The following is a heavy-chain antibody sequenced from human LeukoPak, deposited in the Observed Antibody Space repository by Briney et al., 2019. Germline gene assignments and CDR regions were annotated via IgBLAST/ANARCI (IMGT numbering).Heavy chain of an antibody. D-gene: IGHD2-2*01. V-gene: IGHV3-23*01. CDR3: AKDAPVNIVVVPAANS. CDR2: ISGSGGST. CDR1: GFTFSSYA. Sequence: GGSLRLSCAASGFTFSSYAMSWVRQAPGKGLKWVSAISGSGGSTYYADSVKGRFTISRDNSKNTLYLHMNSLRAEDTAVYYCAKDAPVNIVVVPAANSWGQGTLVTVSS. J-gene: IGHJ4*02.